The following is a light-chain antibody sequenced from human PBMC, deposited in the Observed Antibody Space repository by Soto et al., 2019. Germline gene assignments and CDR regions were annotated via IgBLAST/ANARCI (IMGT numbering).Light chain of an antibody. V-gene: IGKV3-20*01. CDR1: QSVNSDY. Sequence: EIVLTQSPGTLSLSAGERATLSCRASQSVNSDYFAWYQQKPGQAPRLLIFGASTRATGIPDRFSGSGAGAYFNLTISRLEPADFGVYYCQQYGSSHTFGQGTRLEIK. CDR2: GAS. J-gene: IGKJ5*01. CDR3: QQYGSSHT.